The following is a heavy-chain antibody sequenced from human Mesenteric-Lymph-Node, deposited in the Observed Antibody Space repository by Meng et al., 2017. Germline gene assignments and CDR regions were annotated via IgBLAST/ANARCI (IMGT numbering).Heavy chain of an antibody. V-gene: IGHV4-4*02. Sequence: QVQRKSGGPGVEKPSDTLYITCAVAGDSIRRSDWWSWVRQPPGKGLEWIGETSQSGSTNYSPSLKSRVTISLDKSKNQLSLKLTFVTAADTAVYYCASSDYYRSAYWGQGTLVTVSS. CDR3: ASSDYYRSAY. D-gene: IGHD3-22*01. J-gene: IGHJ4*02. CDR1: GDSIRRSDW. CDR2: TSQSGST.